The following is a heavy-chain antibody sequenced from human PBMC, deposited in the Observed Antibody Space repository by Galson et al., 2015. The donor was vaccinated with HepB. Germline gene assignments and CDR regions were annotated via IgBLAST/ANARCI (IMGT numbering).Heavy chain of an antibody. CDR2: IYPGDSDT. CDR1: GYSFTSYW. D-gene: IGHD2-21*02. Sequence: SGAEVKKPGESLKISCKGSGYSFTSYWIGWVRQMPGKGLEWMGIIYPGDSDTRYSPSFQGQVTISADKSISTAYLQWSSLKASDTAMYYCARHPLTYCGGDCQPGSSLTYGGDWYFDLWGRGTLVTVSS. CDR3: ARHPLTYCGGDCQPGSSLTYGGDWYFDL. V-gene: IGHV5-51*01. J-gene: IGHJ2*01.